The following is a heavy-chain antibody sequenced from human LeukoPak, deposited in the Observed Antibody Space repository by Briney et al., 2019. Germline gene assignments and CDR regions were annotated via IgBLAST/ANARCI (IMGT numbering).Heavy chain of an antibody. J-gene: IGHJ4*02. D-gene: IGHD2-2*02. CDR3: AKAYCRGISCYSDY. CDR1: GFSFSSYA. V-gene: IGHV3-23*01. Sequence: EGSLRLSCAASGFSFSSYAMSWLRQAPGKGLEWVSGISGSGGSTYYADSVKGRFTISRDNSKNTLYLQMNSLRAEDTAVYYCAKAYCRGISCYSDYWGQGTLVTVSS. CDR2: ISGSGGST.